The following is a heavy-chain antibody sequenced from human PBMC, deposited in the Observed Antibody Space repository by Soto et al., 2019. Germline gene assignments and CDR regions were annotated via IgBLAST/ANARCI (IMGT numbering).Heavy chain of an antibody. D-gene: IGHD3-22*01. V-gene: IGHV4-39*01. J-gene: IGHJ4*02. CDR3: ARQHYYDSSGYYTWN. CDR2: VHYSGST. CDR1: GGSISRNIYY. Sequence: SETLSLTCSVSGGSISRNIYYWGGIRQPPGKGLEWIATVHYSGSTYYTPSLKSRVTISADTSNNQFSLRLNSVTAADTAVYYCARQHYYDSSGYYTWNWGQGTLVTLSS.